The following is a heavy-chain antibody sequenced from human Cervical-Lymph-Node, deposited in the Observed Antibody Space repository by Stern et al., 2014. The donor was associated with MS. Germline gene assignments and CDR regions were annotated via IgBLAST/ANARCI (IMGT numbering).Heavy chain of an antibody. D-gene: IGHD5-12*01. J-gene: IGHJ6*02. CDR1: GGTFTNYS. CDR2: VIPFRRIA. Sequence: QVQLVESGAEVKKPGSSMIISCKASGGTFTNYSVHWVRQAPGQGLEWMGRVIPFRRIANYAQRFQGRVRITTDQSTSTAYMRLTGLTSEDTALYYCARDSGHYYYGMDVWGQGTTVAVSS. V-gene: IGHV1-69*09. CDR3: ARDSGHYYYGMDV.